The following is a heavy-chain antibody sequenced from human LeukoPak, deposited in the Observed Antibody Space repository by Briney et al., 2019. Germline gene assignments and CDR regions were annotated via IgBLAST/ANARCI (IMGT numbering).Heavy chain of an antibody. D-gene: IGHD3-16*01. Sequence: GGSLRPSCAASGFTFSSYAMSWVRQAPGKGLEWVSAISGSGGSTYYADSVKGRFTISRDNSKNTLYLQMNSLRAEDTAVYYCAKGGGFTIGYYFDYWGQGTLVTVSS. CDR1: GFTFSSYA. J-gene: IGHJ4*02. V-gene: IGHV3-23*01. CDR3: AKGGGFTIGYYFDY. CDR2: ISGSGGST.